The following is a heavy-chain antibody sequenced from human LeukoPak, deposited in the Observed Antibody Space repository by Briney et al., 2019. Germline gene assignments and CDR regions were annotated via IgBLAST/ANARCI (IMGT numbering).Heavy chain of an antibody. CDR2: ISYDGSNK. Sequence: GGSLRLSCAASGFTFSSYAVHWVRQAPGKGLEWVAVISYDGSNKYYADSVKRRFTISRDNSKNTLYLQMNSLRAEDTAVYYCAKDPASIVGATEGIVDCWGQGTLVTVSS. CDR3: AKDPASIVGATEGIVDC. J-gene: IGHJ4*02. V-gene: IGHV3-30*04. D-gene: IGHD1-26*01. CDR1: GFTFSSYA.